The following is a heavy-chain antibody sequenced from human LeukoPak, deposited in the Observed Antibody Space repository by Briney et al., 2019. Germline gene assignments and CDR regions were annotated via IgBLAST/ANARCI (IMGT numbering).Heavy chain of an antibody. CDR2: VHTTGSL. Sequence: PPETLSLTCTVSGGSITSDVHYWNWIRHSAEKGLEWIGRVHTTGSLDYNPSPKCRENISIDTSMNSFTLMMDSVTATDRAIYYCARGTKSPRTTVLTSFWYFDLWGRGTLVTVSS. V-gene: IGHV4-61*02. CDR3: ARGTKSPRTTVLTSFWYFDL. D-gene: IGHD4-17*01. J-gene: IGHJ2*01. CDR1: GGSITSDVHY.